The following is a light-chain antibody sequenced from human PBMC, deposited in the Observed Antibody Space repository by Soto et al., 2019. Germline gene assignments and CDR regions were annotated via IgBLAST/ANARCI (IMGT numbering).Light chain of an antibody. V-gene: IGKV3-20*01. J-gene: IGKJ5*01. CDR3: QQYKNWPPIT. Sequence: EIVLTQSPGTLSLSPGERATLSCSAIQSVSSSYLAWYQHKPGQAPRLLIYGASSRPTGIPDRFSGSGSGTDFTLTISRLVHEDFGVYYCQQYKNWPPITFGQGTRLEI. CDR1: QSVSSSY. CDR2: GAS.